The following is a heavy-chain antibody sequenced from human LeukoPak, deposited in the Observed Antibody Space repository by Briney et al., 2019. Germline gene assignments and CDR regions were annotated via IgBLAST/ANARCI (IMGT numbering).Heavy chain of an antibody. CDR2: MNPNSGNT. J-gene: IGHJ4*02. CDR1: GYTFTRYD. V-gene: IGHV1-8*01. D-gene: IGHD3-10*01. CDR3: ARGLSRKKFGELSYYFDY. Sequence: ASVKVSCKASGYTFTRYDINWVRQATGQGLEWMGWMNPNSGNTGYAQKFQGRVTMTRNTCISTAYMELSSLRSEDTAVYYCARGLSRKKFGELSYYFDYWGQGTLVTVSS.